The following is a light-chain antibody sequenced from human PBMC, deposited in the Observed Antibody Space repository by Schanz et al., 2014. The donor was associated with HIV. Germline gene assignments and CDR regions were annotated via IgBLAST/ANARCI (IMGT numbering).Light chain of an antibody. CDR1: SSNIGAGFH. CDR2: HSA. Sequence: QSVLTQPPSLSGAPGQRVTISCTGSSSNIGAGFHVHWYQQHPGSAPKLLIYHSATRPSGVPDRFSGSRSGASASLAITGLQPEDEADYYCQSYDSGLNVVVFGGGTKLTVL. CDR3: QSYDSGLNVVV. V-gene: IGLV1-40*01. J-gene: IGLJ2*01.